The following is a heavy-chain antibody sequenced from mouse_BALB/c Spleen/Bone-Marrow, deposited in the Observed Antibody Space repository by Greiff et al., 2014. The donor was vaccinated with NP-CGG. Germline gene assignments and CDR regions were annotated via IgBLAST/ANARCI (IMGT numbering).Heavy chain of an antibody. CDR1: GFNIKDTY. Sequence: VQLQQPGAELVKPGASVKLSCTASGFNIKDTYMHWVKQRPEQGLEWIGRIDPANVNTKYDPKLQGKATITADTSSNTAYLQLSSLTSEDTAVYYCASYVYGYYFDYWGRGTTLTVSS. CDR3: ASYVYGYYFDY. D-gene: IGHD1-1*01. J-gene: IGHJ2*01. V-gene: IGHV14-3*02. CDR2: IDPANVNT.